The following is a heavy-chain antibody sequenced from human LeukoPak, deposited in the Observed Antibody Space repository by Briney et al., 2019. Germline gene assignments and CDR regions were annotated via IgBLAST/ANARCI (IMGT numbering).Heavy chain of an antibody. D-gene: IGHD4-11*01. CDR2: ISYDGSNK. J-gene: IGHJ4*02. CDR1: GFTFSSYG. Sequence: GGSLRLSCAASGFTFSSYGMHWVRQAPGKGLEWVAVISYDGSNKYYVDSVKGRFTISRDSSKNTLYLQMNSLRAEDTAVYHCAKESKETTRYYFDSWGQGTLVTVSS. V-gene: IGHV3-30*18. CDR3: AKESKETTRYYFDS.